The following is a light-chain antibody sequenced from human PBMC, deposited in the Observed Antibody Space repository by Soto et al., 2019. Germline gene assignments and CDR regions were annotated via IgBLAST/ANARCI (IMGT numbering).Light chain of an antibody. CDR2: RAS. Sequence: EIVLTQSPATLSVSPGERATLSCRASQSVGSLLAWYQQKPGQAPRLLIYRASSRATGISGSFSGSGSGTEFTLTISRLEPEDFAVYYCQQYGSSPTFGQGTKVDIK. J-gene: IGKJ1*01. CDR3: QQYGSSPT. CDR1: QSVGSL. V-gene: IGKV3-20*01.